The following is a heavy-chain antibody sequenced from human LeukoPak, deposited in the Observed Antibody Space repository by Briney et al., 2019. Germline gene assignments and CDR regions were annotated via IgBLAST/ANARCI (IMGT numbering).Heavy chain of an antibody. CDR3: ARDLAANSGYDYPRYYYGMDV. CDR1: GFTFSSYG. Sequence: PGRSLRLSCAAFGFTFSSYGMHWVRQAPGKGLEWVAVIWYDGSNKYYADSVKGQFTISRDNSKNTLYLQMNSLRAEDTAVYYCARDLAANSGYDYPRYYYGMDVWGQGTTVTVSS. D-gene: IGHD5-12*01. V-gene: IGHV3-33*01. J-gene: IGHJ6*02. CDR2: IWYDGSNK.